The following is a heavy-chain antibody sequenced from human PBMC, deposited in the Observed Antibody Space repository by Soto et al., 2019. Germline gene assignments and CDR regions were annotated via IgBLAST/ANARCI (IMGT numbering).Heavy chain of an antibody. D-gene: IGHD4-17*01. Sequence: QVQLVESGGGVVQPGRSLRLSCAASGFTFSSYAMHWVRQAPGKGLEWVAVISYDGSNKYYADSVKGRFTISRDNSKNTLYLQMNSLRAEDTAVYYCARDGDSQDYGDYLNWFDPWGQGTLVTVSS. CDR3: ARDGDSQDYGDYLNWFDP. CDR2: ISYDGSNK. CDR1: GFTFSSYA. V-gene: IGHV3-30-3*01. J-gene: IGHJ5*02.